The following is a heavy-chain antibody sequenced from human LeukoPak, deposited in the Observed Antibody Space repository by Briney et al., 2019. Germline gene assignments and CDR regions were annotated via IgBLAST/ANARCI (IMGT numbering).Heavy chain of an antibody. V-gene: IGHV3-30*18. CDR2: ISNDGSNK. CDR1: GFTFSNYG. CDR3: AKDLMWYDSSGSDGMDV. D-gene: IGHD3-22*01. Sequence: PGRSLRLSCAASGFTFSNYGMHWVRQAPGKGLEWVAVISNDGSNKYYADSVKGRFTISRDNSKNTLYLQMNSLRPEDTALYYCAKDLMWYDSSGSDGMDVWGRGTTVTVSS. J-gene: IGHJ6*02.